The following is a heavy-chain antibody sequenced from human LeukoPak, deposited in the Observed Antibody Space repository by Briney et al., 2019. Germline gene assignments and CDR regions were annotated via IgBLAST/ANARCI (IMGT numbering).Heavy chain of an antibody. CDR2: IIPILGIS. V-gene: IGHV1-69*02. D-gene: IGHD1-14*01. CDR3: ATQNREVDY. Sequence: SVCVSCEASVGTLSGYTISGVRQAPGERREWMGGIIPILGISNDAQKFQGRVTITADNSASTAYMELSSLRSEDTAVYSCATQNREVDYWGQGTLVTVSS. J-gene: IGHJ4*02. CDR1: VGTLSGYT.